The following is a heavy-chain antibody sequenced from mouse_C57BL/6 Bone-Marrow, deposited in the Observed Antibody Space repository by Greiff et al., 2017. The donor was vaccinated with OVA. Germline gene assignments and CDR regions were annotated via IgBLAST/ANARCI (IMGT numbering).Heavy chain of an antibody. CDR1: GFNIKDDY. D-gene: IGHD2-4*01. Sequence: EVQLQESGAELVRPGASVKLSCTASGFNIKDDYMHWVKQRPEQGLEWIGWIDPENGDTEYASKFQGKATITADTSSNTAYLQLSSLTSEDTAVYYCTTHPYDDYDYYFDYWGQGTTLTDSS. CDR3: TTHPYDDYDYYFDY. V-gene: IGHV14-4*01. CDR2: IDPENGDT. J-gene: IGHJ2*01.